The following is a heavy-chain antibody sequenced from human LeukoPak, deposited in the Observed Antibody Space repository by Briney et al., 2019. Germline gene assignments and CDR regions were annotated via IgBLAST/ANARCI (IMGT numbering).Heavy chain of an antibody. CDR1: GGSISSRTHY. D-gene: IGHD3-10*01. CDR3: TRSGIISYRFDY. J-gene: IGHJ4*02. V-gene: IGHV4-39*01. CDR2: IYYTGST. Sequence: PSETLSLTCTVSGGSISSRTHYWGWIRQPPGKGLEWIANIYYTGSTYYNPSLKSRVTISEDTSKNQFSLNVRSVTAADTAVYYCTRSGIISYRFDYWGQGALVTVSS.